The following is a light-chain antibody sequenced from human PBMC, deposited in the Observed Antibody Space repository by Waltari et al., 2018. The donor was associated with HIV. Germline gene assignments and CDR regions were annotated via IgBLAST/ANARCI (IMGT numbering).Light chain of an antibody. CDR3: QQYYSYPWT. CDR1: QGVSSY. CDR2: GAS. J-gene: IGKJ1*01. Sequence: AIRMTQSPSSFSASTGDRVSITCRARQGVSSYLAWYQQKPGKAPKLLIYGASTLQSAGPARFSVSGSGTNVTLAISCLQSEDVATYCGQQYYSYPWTFGQGTKVEIK. V-gene: IGKV1-8*01.